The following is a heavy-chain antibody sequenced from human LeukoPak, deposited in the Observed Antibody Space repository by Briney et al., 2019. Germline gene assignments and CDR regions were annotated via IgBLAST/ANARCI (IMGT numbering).Heavy chain of an antibody. CDR3: ARVVYSGYDFRGAMDV. V-gene: IGHV4-59*01. CDR2: IYYTGST. J-gene: IGHJ6*03. D-gene: IGHD5-12*01. CDR1: GGSFRGYY. Sequence: SETLSLTCAVYGGSFRGYYWSCIRQPPGKGLEWIGYIYYTGSTNHNPSLKRRVTISVYTSKKQFSLTLSAVTAADTAVYYCARVVYSGYDFRGAMDVWGKGTTVTVSS.